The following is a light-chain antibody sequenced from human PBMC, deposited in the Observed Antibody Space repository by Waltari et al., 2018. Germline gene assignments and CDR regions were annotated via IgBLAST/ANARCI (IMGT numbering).Light chain of an antibody. V-gene: IGLV2-8*01. CDR1: SNDVGAFDH. CDR3: SSYAGTNNFVV. Sequence: QSALTQPPSASGSPGHSVTISCTGTSNDVGAFDHVSWYQQHPGKAPKVVISEVTKRPSGVPDRFSGSRSGNTAFLTVSGLQPEDEANYYCSSYAGTNNFVVFGGGTKLTVL. J-gene: IGLJ2*01. CDR2: EVT.